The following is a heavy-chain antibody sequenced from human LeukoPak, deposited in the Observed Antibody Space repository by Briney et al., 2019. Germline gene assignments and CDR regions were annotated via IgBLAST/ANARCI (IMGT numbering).Heavy chain of an antibody. CDR1: GGSISSSSYY. CDR3: AREVLGNHYYDSSGYGRYYYYYMDV. V-gene: IGHV4-39*07. J-gene: IGHJ6*03. CDR2: IYYSGYT. Sequence: SETLSLTCSVSGGSISSSSYYWGWIRQPPGKGLEWIGSIYYSGYTYYNPSLESRVTISVDTSKNQFSLKLSSVTAADTAVYYCAREVLGNHYYDSSGYGRYYYYYMDVWGKGTTVTISS. D-gene: IGHD3-22*01.